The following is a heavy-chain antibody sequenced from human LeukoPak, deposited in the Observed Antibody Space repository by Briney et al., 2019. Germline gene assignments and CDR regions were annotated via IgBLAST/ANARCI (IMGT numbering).Heavy chain of an antibody. D-gene: IGHD2-21*02. CDR2: IYTSGST. V-gene: IGHV4-4*07. CDR3: ARERVWRYCGGDSCGWFDP. CDR1: GGSIRSYY. J-gene: IGHJ5*02. Sequence: PSETLSLTCTVSGGSIRSYYWSWIRQPAGKGLEWIGRIYTSGSTNYNPSLKSRVTISVDTSKNQFSLKLSSVTAADTAVYYCARERVWRYCGGDSCGWFDPWGQGTLVTVSS.